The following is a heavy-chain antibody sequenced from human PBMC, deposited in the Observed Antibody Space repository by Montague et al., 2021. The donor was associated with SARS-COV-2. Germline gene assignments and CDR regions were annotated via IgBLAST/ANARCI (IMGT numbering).Heavy chain of an antibody. CDR3: ARGGSVIMVWGLIADAFDI. V-gene: IGHV3-48*03. Sequence: SLRLSCAASGFTFSSYEMNWVRQAPGKGLEWVPHISSSGSAKYYADSVKGRFTISRDNAKNSLYLQMNSLRAEDTAVYYCARGGSVIMVWGLIADAFDIWGQGTMVTVSS. CDR1: GFTFSSYE. D-gene: IGHD3-10*01. J-gene: IGHJ3*02. CDR2: ISSSGSAK.